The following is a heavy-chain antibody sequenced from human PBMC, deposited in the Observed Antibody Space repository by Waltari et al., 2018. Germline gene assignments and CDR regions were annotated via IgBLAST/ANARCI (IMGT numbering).Heavy chain of an antibody. CDR2: IYPGDSDT. D-gene: IGHD3-10*01. CDR1: GSSFTSYW. J-gene: IGHJ5*02. CDR3: ARLSYSGRYYGSGSTFDP. V-gene: IGHV5-51*03. Sequence: EVQLVQSGAEVKKPGESLKISCKGSGSSFTSYWNGWVRQMPGKGLEWMGIIYPGDSDTRYSPSFQGQVTISADKSISTAYLQWSSLKASDTAMYYCARLSYSGRYYGSGSTFDPWGQGTLVTVSS.